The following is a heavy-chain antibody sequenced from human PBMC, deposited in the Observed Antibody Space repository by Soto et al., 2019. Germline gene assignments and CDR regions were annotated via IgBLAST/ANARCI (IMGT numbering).Heavy chain of an antibody. CDR2: IYYSGST. D-gene: IGHD2-2*01. CDR3: ARTKTSSTSFHVDY. V-gene: IGHV4-31*03. CDR1: GGSISSGDYY. Sequence: QVQLQESGPGLVKPSQTLSLTCTVSGGSISSGDYYWTWIRQHPGKGLEWIGYIYYSGSTKHNPSQKSRITISVDTSKNQFSLKLNSVTAADTAVYYCARTKTSSTSFHVDYWGQGTRVTVSS. J-gene: IGHJ4*02.